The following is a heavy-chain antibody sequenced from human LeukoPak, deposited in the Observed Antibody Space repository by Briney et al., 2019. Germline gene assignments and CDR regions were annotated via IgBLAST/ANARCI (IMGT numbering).Heavy chain of an antibody. CDR1: GFTFSSYA. D-gene: IGHD6-19*01. V-gene: IGHV3-30-3*01. J-gene: IGHJ4*02. CDR2: ISYDGSSK. CDR3: ARTQWRCCFDY. Sequence: GGSLRLSCAASGFTFSSYAMHWVRQAPGTGLEWVAVISYDGSSKYYADSVKGRFTISRDNSKNTLYLQMNSLRAEDTAVYYCARTQWRCCFDYWGQGTLVTVSS.